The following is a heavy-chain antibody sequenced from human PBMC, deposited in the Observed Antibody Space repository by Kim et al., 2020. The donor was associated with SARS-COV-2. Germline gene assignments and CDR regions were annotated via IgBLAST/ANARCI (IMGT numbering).Heavy chain of an antibody. CDR1: GFTFTTYA. D-gene: IGHD5-12*01. J-gene: IGHJ4*02. V-gene: IGHV3-23*01. Sequence: GGSLRLSCVASGFTFTTYAMNWVRQAPGQGLEWVSGISGGGGSTYYADSGKGRFTISRDSSKNTLYLQMNSLRVEDTAVYYCAKEVRVAKQTTGGDFFDSWRQGTLVSDSS. CDR3: AKEVRVAKQTTGGDFFDS. CDR2: ISGGGGST.